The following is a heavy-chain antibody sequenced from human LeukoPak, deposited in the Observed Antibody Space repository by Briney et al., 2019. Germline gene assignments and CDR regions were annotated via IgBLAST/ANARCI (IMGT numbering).Heavy chain of an antibody. Sequence: PGRSLRLSCAASGFTFSTYGMHWVRQAPGKGLEWVAVIWYDGSNKFYADSVKGRFTISRDNSNNTLYLQMNSLRAEDTAVYYCDNWMEGGILAVAGTLDLWGKGTTVSVSS. J-gene: IGHJ6*04. CDR1: GFTFSTYG. D-gene: IGHD6-19*01. CDR3: DNWMEGGILAVAGTLDL. V-gene: IGHV3-33*01. CDR2: IWYDGSNK.